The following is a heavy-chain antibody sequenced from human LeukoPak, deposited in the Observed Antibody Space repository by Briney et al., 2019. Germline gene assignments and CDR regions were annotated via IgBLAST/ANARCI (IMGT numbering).Heavy chain of an antibody. Sequence: GGSLRLSCAASGFTFDDYAMHWVRQAPGKGLEWVSGISWNSGSIGYADSVKGRFTISRDNAKNSLYLQVNSLRAEDMALYYCAKDSTYYYGSGTFDPWGQGTLVTVSS. D-gene: IGHD3-10*01. CDR2: ISWNSGSI. J-gene: IGHJ5*02. CDR3: AKDSTYYYGSGTFDP. CDR1: GFTFDDYA. V-gene: IGHV3-9*03.